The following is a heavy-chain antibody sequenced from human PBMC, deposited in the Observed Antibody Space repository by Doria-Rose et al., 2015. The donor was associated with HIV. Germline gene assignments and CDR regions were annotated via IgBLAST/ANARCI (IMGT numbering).Heavy chain of an antibody. CDR2: IFSDDER. V-gene: IGHV2-26*01. CDR3: ARIKSSRWYHKYYFDF. J-gene: IGHJ4*02. D-gene: IGHD6-13*01. CDR1: GVSLSSPGMG. Sequence: QVTLKESGPVLVKPTETLTLTCTVSGVSLSSPGMGVSWIRQPPGKALEWLASIFSDDERSYKTSLKSRLTISRGTSKSLVVLTMTDMDPVDTATYYCARIKSSRWYHKYYFDFWGQGTLVIVSA.